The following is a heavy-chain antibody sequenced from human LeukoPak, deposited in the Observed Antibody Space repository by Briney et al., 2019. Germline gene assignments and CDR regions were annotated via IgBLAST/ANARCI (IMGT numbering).Heavy chain of an antibody. Sequence: GGSLRLSCAATGFTFSSFSMHWVRQAPGKGLEWVAVTSYDGSNKYYADSVKGRFTISRDNSKNTLYLQMNSLRTEDTAVYYRAKGRVGANGYYYYGMDVWGQGTTVTVSS. CDR3: AKGRVGANGYYYYGMDV. D-gene: IGHD1-26*01. V-gene: IGHV3-30*18. CDR1: GFTFSSFS. CDR2: TSYDGSNK. J-gene: IGHJ6*02.